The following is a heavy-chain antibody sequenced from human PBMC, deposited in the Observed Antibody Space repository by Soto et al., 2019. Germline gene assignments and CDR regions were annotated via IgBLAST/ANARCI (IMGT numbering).Heavy chain of an antibody. V-gene: IGHV4-34*01. CDR3: AGARLHLKHHDAFDI. CDR1: GGSFSGYY. Sequence: QVQLQQWGAGLLKPSETLSLTCAVYGGSFSGYYWSWIRQPPGKGLEWIGEINHSGSTNYNPSRKSRVTISVDTSKNQFSLKLSSVTAADTAVYYCAGARLHLKHHDAFDIWGQGTMVTVSS. CDR2: INHSGST. J-gene: IGHJ3*02. D-gene: IGHD4-4*01.